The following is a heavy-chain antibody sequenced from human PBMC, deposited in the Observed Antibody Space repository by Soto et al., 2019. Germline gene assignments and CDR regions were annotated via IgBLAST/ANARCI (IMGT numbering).Heavy chain of an antibody. Sequence: ASVKVSCKVSGYTLTELSMHWVRQAPGKGLEWMGGFDPEYGETIYAQKFQGRVTMTEDTSTDTAYMELSSLRSDDTAVYYCATDTRNDYSNYEVNYWGQGTLVTVSS. CDR3: ATDTRNDYSNYEVNY. CDR2: FDPEYGET. D-gene: IGHD4-4*01. V-gene: IGHV1-24*01. J-gene: IGHJ4*02. CDR1: GYTLTELS.